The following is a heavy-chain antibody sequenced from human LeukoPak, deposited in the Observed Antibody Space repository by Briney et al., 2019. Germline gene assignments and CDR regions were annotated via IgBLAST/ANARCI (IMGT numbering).Heavy chain of an antibody. J-gene: IGHJ4*02. CDR2: IGWNGGGI. V-gene: IGHV3-9*01. CDR3: ANTGIVVVGNDY. D-gene: IGHD3-22*01. CDR1: GFSFDDYA. Sequence: PGGSLRLSCAASGFSFDDYAMHWVRQAPGKGLEWVSGIGWNGGGIVYADSVKGRFTISRDNSKNTLYLQMNSLRAEDTAVYYCANTGIVVVGNDYWGQGTLVTVSS.